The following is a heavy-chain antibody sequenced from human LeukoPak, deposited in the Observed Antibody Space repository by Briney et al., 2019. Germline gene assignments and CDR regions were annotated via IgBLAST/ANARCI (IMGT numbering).Heavy chain of an antibody. CDR1: GFTFRDSA. CDR2: ISFSGDNT. V-gene: IGHV3-23*01. CDR3: ARVTRYDSSGYPLPRDAFDI. J-gene: IGHJ3*02. D-gene: IGHD3-22*01. Sequence: GGSLRLSCAASGFTFRDSAMTWVRQAPGKGLQWVSLISFSGDNTYYADSVKGRFTISRDNAKDTLYLQMNSLRAEDTAVYYCARVTRYDSSGYPLPRDAFDIWGQGTMVTVSS.